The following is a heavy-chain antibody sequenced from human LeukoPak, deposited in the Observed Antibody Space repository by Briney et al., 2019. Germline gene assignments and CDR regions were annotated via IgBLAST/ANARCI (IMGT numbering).Heavy chain of an antibody. V-gene: IGHV3-64D*06. CDR3: VKSLWFGEFPLDY. CDR2: ISSNGGST. CDR1: GFTFSSYA. J-gene: IGHJ4*02. D-gene: IGHD3-10*01. Sequence: SGGSLRLSCSASGFTFSSYAMHWVRQAPGKGLEYVSAISSNGGSTYHADSVKGRFTISRDNSKNTLYLQMSSLRAEDTAVYYCVKSLWFGEFPLDYWGQGTLVTVSS.